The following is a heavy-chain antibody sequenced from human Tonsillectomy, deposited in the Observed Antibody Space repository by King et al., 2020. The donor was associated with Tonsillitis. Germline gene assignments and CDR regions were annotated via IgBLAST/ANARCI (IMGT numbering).Heavy chain of an antibody. J-gene: IGHJ4*02. Sequence: VQLVQSGGGLVQPGGSLRLSCAASGFTFSSHAMNWVRHAPGKGLEWVSTISGSGSSTYYADSVKGRFTISRDNSKNTLYLHMDSLRAEDTAVYYCAKGSTGGRSGFGSWGFDYWGQGTLVTVSS. CDR3: AKGSTGGRSGFGSWGFDY. CDR2: ISGSGSST. D-gene: IGHD3-10*01. V-gene: IGHV3-23*04. CDR1: GFTFSSHA.